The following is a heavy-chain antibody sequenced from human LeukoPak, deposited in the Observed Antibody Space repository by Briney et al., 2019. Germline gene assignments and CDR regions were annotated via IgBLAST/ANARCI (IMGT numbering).Heavy chain of an antibody. V-gene: IGHV3-21*01. CDR3: ARGQAAANILYYFDY. CDR2: ITSSSTFI. CDR1: GFTFRSYT. J-gene: IGHJ4*02. D-gene: IGHD6-13*01. Sequence: GGSLRLSCAASGFTFRSYTMSWVRQAPGKGLEWVASITSSSTFIYYADSLKGRFTISRDNAQNSLYLQVNSLRAEDTAVYYCARGQAAANILYYFDYWGQGTLVTVSS.